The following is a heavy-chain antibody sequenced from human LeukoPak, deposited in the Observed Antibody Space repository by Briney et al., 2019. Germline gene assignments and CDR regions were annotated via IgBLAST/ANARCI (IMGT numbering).Heavy chain of an antibody. CDR1: GYTLTELS. CDR3: ARNLGGGDYHDY. D-gene: IGHD2-21*02. Sequence: GASVKVSCKVSGYTLTELSMHWVRQAPGKGLEWMGGFDPEDGETIYAQKFQGRVTMTTDTSTSTAYMELRSLRSDDTAVYYCARNLGGGDYHDYWGQGTLVTVSS. V-gene: IGHV1-24*01. J-gene: IGHJ4*02. CDR2: FDPEDGET.